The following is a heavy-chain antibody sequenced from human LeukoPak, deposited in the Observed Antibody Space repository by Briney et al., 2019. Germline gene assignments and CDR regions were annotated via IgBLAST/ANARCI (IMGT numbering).Heavy chain of an antibody. CDR1: GGSISSHY. V-gene: IGHV4-59*11. Sequence: PSEILSLTCTVSGGSISSHYWSWIRQPPGKGLEWIGYIYYSGSTNYNPSLKSRVTISVDTSKNQFSLKLSSVTAADTAVYYCARERGYSYGRHFDYWGQGTLVTVSS. D-gene: IGHD5-18*01. CDR3: ARERGYSYGRHFDY. CDR2: IYYSGST. J-gene: IGHJ4*02.